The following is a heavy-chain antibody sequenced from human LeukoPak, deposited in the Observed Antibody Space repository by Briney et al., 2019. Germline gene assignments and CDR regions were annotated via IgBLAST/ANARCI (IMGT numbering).Heavy chain of an antibody. D-gene: IGHD6-13*01. CDR1: GFTFSSYS. CDR2: ISSSSSTI. CDR3: ARDKEGKQQLVLGYMDV. V-gene: IGHV3-48*01. J-gene: IGHJ6*03. Sequence: PGGSLRLSCAASGFTFSSYSMNWVRQAPGKGLEWVSYISSSSSTIYYADSVKGRFTISRDNAKNSLYLQMNSLRAEDTAVYYCARDKEGKQQLVLGYMDVWGKGTTVTVSS.